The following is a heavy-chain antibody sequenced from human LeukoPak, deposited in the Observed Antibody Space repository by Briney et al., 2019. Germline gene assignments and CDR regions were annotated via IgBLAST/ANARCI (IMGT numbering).Heavy chain of an antibody. CDR3: ARHVVVAFNDAFDI. CDR2: INHSGST. V-gene: IGHV4-34*01. CDR1: GGSFSGYY. J-gene: IGHJ3*02. D-gene: IGHD2-15*01. Sequence: PSETLSLTCAVYGGSFSGYYWSWIRQPPGKGLEWIGEINHSGSTNYNPSLKSRVTISVDTSKNQFSLKLSSVTAADTAVYYCARHVVVAFNDAFDIWGQGTMVTVSS.